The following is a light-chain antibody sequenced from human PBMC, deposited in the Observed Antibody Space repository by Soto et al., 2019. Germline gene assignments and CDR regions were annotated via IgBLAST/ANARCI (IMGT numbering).Light chain of an antibody. CDR1: SSNIGAHYD. Sequence: VLTQPPSVSGAPGQRVTISCTGSSSNIGAHYDVHWYQQLPGTAPKLLIYGNSNRPSGVPDRFSGSKSGTSASLAITGLQAEDEADYYCQYYDNSLSVYVFGTGTKVTVL. CDR2: GNS. J-gene: IGLJ1*01. CDR3: QYYDNSLSVYV. V-gene: IGLV1-40*01.